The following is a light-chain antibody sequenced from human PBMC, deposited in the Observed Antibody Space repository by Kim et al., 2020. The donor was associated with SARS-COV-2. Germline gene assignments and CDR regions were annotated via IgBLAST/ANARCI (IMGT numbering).Light chain of an antibody. Sequence: SPGERATLACRASQTVGGNYLAWYQQKPGQAPRLLIYGASNRATDIPDRFSGSGSGTDFTLTISRLEPEDFAVYYCHQYDSSPRTFGQGTKVDIK. CDR2: GAS. J-gene: IGKJ1*01. CDR1: QTVGGNY. V-gene: IGKV3-20*01. CDR3: HQYDSSPRT.